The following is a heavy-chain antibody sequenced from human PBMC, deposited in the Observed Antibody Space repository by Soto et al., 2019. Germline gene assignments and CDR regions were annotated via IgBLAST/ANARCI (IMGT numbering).Heavy chain of an antibody. V-gene: IGHV3-30*18. Sequence: QVQLVESGGGVVQPGRSLRLSCAASGFTFSSYGMHWVRQAPGKGLEWVAVISYDGSNKYYADSVKGRFTISRDNSKNTLYLQMNSLRAADTAVYYCAKGRGYSYRLGMDVWGQGTTVTVSS. CDR1: GFTFSSYG. CDR2: ISYDGSNK. D-gene: IGHD5-18*01. J-gene: IGHJ6*02. CDR3: AKGRGYSYRLGMDV.